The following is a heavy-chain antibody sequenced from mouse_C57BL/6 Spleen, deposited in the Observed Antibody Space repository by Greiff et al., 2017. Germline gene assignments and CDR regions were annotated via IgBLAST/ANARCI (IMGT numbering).Heavy chain of an antibody. V-gene: IGHV1-55*01. CDR2: IYPGSGST. Sequence: QVQLQQPGAELVKPGASVKMSCKASGYTFTSYWITWVKQRPGQGLEWIGDIYPGSGSTNYNEKFKSKATLTVDTSSSTAYMQLSSLTSEDSAVYYCSRGEVTTVVADAMDYWGQGTSVTVSS. D-gene: IGHD1-1*01. CDR3: SRGEVTTVVADAMDY. CDR1: GYTFTSYW. J-gene: IGHJ4*01.